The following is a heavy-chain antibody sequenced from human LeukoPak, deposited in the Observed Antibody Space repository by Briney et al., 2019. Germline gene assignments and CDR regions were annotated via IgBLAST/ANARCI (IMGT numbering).Heavy chain of an antibody. CDR3: ARVSDITMVRGVIRFDP. V-gene: IGHV4-34*01. Sequence: PSETLSLTCAVYGGSFSGYYWSWIRQPPGKGLEWIGEINHSGSTNYNPPLKSRVTISVDTSKNQFSLKLSSVTAADTAVYYCARVSDITMVRGVIRFDPWGQGTLVTVSS. D-gene: IGHD3-10*01. CDR2: INHSGST. J-gene: IGHJ5*02. CDR1: GGSFSGYY.